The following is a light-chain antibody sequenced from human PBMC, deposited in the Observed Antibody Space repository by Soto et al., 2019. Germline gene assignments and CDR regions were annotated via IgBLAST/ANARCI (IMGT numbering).Light chain of an antibody. J-gene: IGLJ1*01. CDR1: SSNIGAGYD. CDR2: ANS. Sequence: QSVLTQPPSVSGAPGQRVTISCSGSSSNIGAGYDVQWYRQFPGTAPKLIIYANSDRPSGVPDRFSGSKSGTSASLAITGIQAADEADYYCQSYDSSLIVSKVFGTGTKVTVL. V-gene: IGLV1-40*01. CDR3: QSYDSSLIVSKV.